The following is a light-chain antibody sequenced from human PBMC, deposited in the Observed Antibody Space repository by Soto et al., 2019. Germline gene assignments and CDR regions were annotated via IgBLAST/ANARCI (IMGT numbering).Light chain of an antibody. CDR2: ANS. Sequence: QSVLTQPPSVSGAPGQRVTISCTGSSSNSGAGFDVHWYQQFPGTAPKLLIYANSNRPSGVPDRFSGSKSGTSASLAITGLQAEDEADYYCQSYDSSLSGSVFGGGTKLTVL. J-gene: IGLJ2*01. CDR3: QSYDSSLSGSV. CDR1: SSNSGAGFD. V-gene: IGLV1-40*01.